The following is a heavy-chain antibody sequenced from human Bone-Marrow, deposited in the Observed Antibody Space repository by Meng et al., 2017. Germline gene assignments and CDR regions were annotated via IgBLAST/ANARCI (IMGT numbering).Heavy chain of an antibody. V-gene: IGHV3-48*03. D-gene: IGHD3-10*01. CDR3: ARDPELDYYGSGSYYKDGYFQH. J-gene: IGHJ1*01. CDR2: ISSSGSTI. Sequence: GESLKISCAASGFTFSSYEMNWVGQTPGKGLEWVSYISSSGSTIYYADSVKGRFTISRDNSKNTLYLQMNSLRAEDTAVYYCARDPELDYYGSGSYYKDGYFQHWGQGTLVTVSS. CDR1: GFTFSSYE.